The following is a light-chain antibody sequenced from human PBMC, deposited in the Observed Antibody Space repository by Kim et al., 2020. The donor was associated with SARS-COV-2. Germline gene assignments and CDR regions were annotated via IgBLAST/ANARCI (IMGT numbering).Light chain of an antibody. V-gene: IGLV3-1*01. J-gene: IGLJ3*02. CDR3: QTWDDITAV. CDR2: QDD. CDR1: DLGDKY. Sequence: SVSPGQTASITCSGDDLGDKYTCWYQQKPGQSPLLVIYQDDRRPSGIPDRFSGSNSGNTATLTISGTQAMDEADYYCQTWDDITAVFGGGTRLTVL.